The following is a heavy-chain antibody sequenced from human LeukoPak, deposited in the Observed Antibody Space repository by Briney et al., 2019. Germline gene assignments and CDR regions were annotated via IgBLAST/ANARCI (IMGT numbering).Heavy chain of an antibody. Sequence: PSQTLSLTCAVSGGSISSGGYSWSWIRQPPGKGLEWIGYIYHSGSTYYNPSLKSRVTISVDRSKNRFSLKLSSVTAADTAVYYCARGSTMTFDYWGQGTLVTVSS. V-gene: IGHV4-30-2*01. J-gene: IGHJ4*02. CDR2: IYHSGST. CDR1: GGSISSGGYS. CDR3: ARGSTMTFDY. D-gene: IGHD3-22*01.